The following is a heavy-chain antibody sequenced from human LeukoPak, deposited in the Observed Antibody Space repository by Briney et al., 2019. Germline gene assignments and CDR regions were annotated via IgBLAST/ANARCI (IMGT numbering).Heavy chain of an antibody. Sequence: GGSLRLSCAASGFTFSSYAMSWVRQAPGKGLEWVSAIGGSGGSTYYADSVKGRFTISRDNSKNTLYLQMNSLRAEDTAVYYCAKASNDYYDSSGRGYWGQGTLVTVSS. J-gene: IGHJ4*02. V-gene: IGHV3-23*01. CDR1: GFTFSSYA. D-gene: IGHD3-22*01. CDR3: AKASNDYYDSSGRGY. CDR2: IGGSGGST.